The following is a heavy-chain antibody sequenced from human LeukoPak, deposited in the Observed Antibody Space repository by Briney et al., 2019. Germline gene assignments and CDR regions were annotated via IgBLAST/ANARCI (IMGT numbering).Heavy chain of an antibody. V-gene: IGHV3-30-3*01. Sequence: QPGRSLRLSCAASAFPFSSYAMHWVRQPPGKGLDWVAHISYDGSNKYYADSVKGRFTISRDNSKNTLYLEMNSLRAEDTAMYYCARGVTTGYLPYWGQGTLVTVSS. J-gene: IGHJ1*01. CDR1: AFPFSSYA. CDR3: ARGVTTGYLPY. CDR2: ISYDGSNK. D-gene: IGHD3-9*01.